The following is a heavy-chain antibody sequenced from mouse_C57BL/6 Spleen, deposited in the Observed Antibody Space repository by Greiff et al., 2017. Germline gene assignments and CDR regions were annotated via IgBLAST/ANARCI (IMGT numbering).Heavy chain of an antibody. D-gene: IGHD2-4*01. CDR1: GFTFSNYW. CDR2: IRLKSDNYAT. J-gene: IGHJ2*01. V-gene: IGHV6-3*01. CDR3: TYDYDEGY. Sequence: EVKLQESGGGLVQPGGSMKLSCVASGFTFSNYWMNWVRQSPEKGLEWVAQIRLKSDNYATHYAESVKGRFTISRDDSKSSVYLQMNNLRAEDTGIYYCTYDYDEGYWGQGTTLTVSS.